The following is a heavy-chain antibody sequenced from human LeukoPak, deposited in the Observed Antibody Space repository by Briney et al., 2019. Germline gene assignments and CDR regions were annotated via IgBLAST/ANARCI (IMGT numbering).Heavy chain of an antibody. V-gene: IGHV4-34*01. J-gene: IGHJ4*02. CDR3: ARGAGDKDGYFDY. Sequence: KPSETLSLTCAVYGGSFSGYYWSWIRRPPGKGLEWIGEINHSGSTNYNPSLKSRVTISVDTSKNQFSLKLSSVTAADTAVYYCARGAGDKDGYFDYWGQGTLVTVSS. CDR2: INHSGST. CDR1: GGSFSGYY. D-gene: IGHD7-27*01.